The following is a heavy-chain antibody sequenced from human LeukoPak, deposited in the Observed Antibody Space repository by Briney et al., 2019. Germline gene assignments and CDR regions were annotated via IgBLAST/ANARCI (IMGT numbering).Heavy chain of an antibody. CDR1: GYVFSGYY. Sequence: ASVKVSCKASGYVFSGYYIHWVQQAPGQGLEWMGRINPNSGDTNYIQKFQGRVTMTRDTSISTAYMDLRSLKSDDTAVYYCARDRGSGGNHFDYWGQGTLVTVSS. CDR3: ARDRGSGGNHFDY. V-gene: IGHV1-2*06. J-gene: IGHJ4*02. CDR2: INPNSGDT. D-gene: IGHD3-16*01.